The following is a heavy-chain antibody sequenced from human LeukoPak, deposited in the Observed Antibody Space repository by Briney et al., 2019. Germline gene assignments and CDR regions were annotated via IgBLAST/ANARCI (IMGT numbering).Heavy chain of an antibody. J-gene: IGHJ4*02. CDR2: INHSGST. CDR3: ARGRRWSYYFDY. CDR1: GGSFSGYY. V-gene: IGHV4-34*01. D-gene: IGHD1-26*01. Sequence: SETLSLTCAVYGGSFSGYYWSWIRQPPGKGLEWIGEINHSGSTNYNPSLKSRVTISVDTSKNQFSLKLSSVTAADKAVYYCARGRRWSYYFDYWGQGTLVTVSS.